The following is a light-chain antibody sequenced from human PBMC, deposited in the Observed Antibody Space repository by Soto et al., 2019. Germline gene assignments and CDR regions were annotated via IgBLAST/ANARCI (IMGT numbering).Light chain of an antibody. CDR2: DVS. CDR1: SSDVGGYNY. V-gene: IGLV2-11*01. J-gene: IGLJ1*01. Sequence: SSLTQPRPVSGAPGQSVTISCPGNSSDVGGYNYVSWYQQHPGKAPKLMIYDVSKRPSGVPDRFSGSKSGNTASLTISGLQAEDEADYYCCSYAGSYTFYVFGTGTKVTVL. CDR3: CSYAGSYTFYV.